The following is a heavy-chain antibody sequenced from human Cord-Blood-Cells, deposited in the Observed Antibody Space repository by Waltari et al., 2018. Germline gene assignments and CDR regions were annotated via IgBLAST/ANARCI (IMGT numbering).Heavy chain of an antibody. D-gene: IGHD3-10*01. CDR3: ARDRGRGLYLDP. V-gene: IGHV4-4*02. J-gene: IGHJ5*02. CDR2: VRLSGKS. CDR1: GDSMSTHDV. Sequence: QLQLHESGPGLVKPSGPLSLNSSVFGDSMSTHDVWNWVRQPPGKGLEWIGQVRLSGKSNYNQSFASRVSISVDTYNNQCHLRVTPATAADTAVYYCARDRGRGLYLDPWGPGTLVTVSP.